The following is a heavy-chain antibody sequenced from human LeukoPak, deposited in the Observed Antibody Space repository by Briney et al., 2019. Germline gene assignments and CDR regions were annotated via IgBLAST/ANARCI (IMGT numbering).Heavy chain of an antibody. J-gene: IGHJ5*02. CDR2: ISSSGSNI. V-gene: IGHV3-11*04. Sequence: PGGSLRLSCAASGFTFSDYYMTWIRQAPGKGLEWVSHISSSGSNIYYADSVKGRFTISRDNAKNSLYLQMNGLRAEDTAIYYCARVPPEDRTWFDPWGQGTLVTVSS. CDR1: GFTFSDYY. D-gene: IGHD1-14*01. CDR3: ARVPPEDRTWFDP.